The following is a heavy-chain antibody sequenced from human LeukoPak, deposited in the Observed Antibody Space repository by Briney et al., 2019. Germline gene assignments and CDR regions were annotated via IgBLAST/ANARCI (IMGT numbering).Heavy chain of an antibody. D-gene: IGHD2-2*01. CDR3: ARGGIGYCSSSSCYFDY. CDR1: GDSVSSNSAA. Sequence: SQTLSLTCAISGDSVSSNSAAWNWIRQSPSRGLEWLGRTYYRSKWYHDYAVSVKSRVTINPDTSKNQFSLQLNSVIPEGTAMYYCARGGIGYCSSSSCYFDYWGRGTLVTVYS. V-gene: IGHV6-1*01. CDR2: TYYRSKWYH. J-gene: IGHJ4*02.